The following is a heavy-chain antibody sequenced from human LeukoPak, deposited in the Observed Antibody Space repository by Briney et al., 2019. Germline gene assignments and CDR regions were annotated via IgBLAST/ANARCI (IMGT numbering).Heavy chain of an antibody. J-gene: IGHJ4*02. V-gene: IGHV4-61*08. CDR1: GGSISSGGYY. CDR2: IYSSGST. CDR3: ARHGGSGWFDLDF. D-gene: IGHD6-19*01. Sequence: SETLSLTCTVSGGSISSGGYYWSWIRQPPGKGLEWIGYIYSSGSTSYNPSLKSRVTISVDTSKNQFSLNLSSVTAADTAAYYCARHGGSGWFDLDFWAPRTLITVSS.